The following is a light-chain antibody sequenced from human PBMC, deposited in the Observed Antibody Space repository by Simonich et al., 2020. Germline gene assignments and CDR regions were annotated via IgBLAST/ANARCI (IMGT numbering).Light chain of an antibody. CDR1: SRDVGDYNL. CDR3: SSYTSSSTLV. J-gene: IGLJ2*01. Sequence: QSALTQPASVSGSPGQSITISCPGTSRDVGDYNLVPWYQQHPGKAPKLRIYEGSKRPSGVSNRFSGSKSGNTASLTISGLQAEDEADYYCSSYTSSSTLVFGGGTKLTVL. V-gene: IGLV2-14*02. CDR2: EGS.